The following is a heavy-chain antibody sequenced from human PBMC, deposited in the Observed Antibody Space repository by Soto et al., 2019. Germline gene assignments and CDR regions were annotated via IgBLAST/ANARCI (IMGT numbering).Heavy chain of an antibody. Sequence: ASVKVSCKASGYTFTSYAMHWVRQAPGQRLEWMGIINPSGGSTNYAQKFQGRVTMTRDTSTSTVYMELSSLRSEDTAVYYCARDKVLLWFGESHAFDIWGQGTMVTVSS. V-gene: IGHV1-46*03. CDR2: INPSGGST. CDR3: ARDKVLLWFGESHAFDI. J-gene: IGHJ3*02. D-gene: IGHD3-10*01. CDR1: GYTFTSYA.